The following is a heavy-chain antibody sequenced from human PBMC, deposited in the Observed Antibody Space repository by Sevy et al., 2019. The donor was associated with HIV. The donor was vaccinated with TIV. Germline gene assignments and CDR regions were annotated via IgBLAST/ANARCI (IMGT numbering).Heavy chain of an antibody. CDR1: GYSFTTYT. CDR3: ARSVKVDYNYVCESYAKGGYFFDY. Sequence: ASVKVSCKASGYSFTTYTIHWVRQVPGQGLEWLGWINAGNGDTEYSQRFQGRVSITRDTSATSVFMDLSTLKSEDTAVYYCARSVKVDYNYVCESYAKGGYFFDYWGQGTLVTVSS. J-gene: IGHJ4*02. CDR2: INAGNGDT. V-gene: IGHV1-3*01. D-gene: IGHD3-16*01.